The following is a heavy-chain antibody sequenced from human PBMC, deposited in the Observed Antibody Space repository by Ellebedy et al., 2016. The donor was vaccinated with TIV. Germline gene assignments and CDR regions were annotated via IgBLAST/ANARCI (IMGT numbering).Heavy chain of an antibody. D-gene: IGHD3-3*01. CDR1: GGTFSSYA. J-gene: IGHJ6*02. Sequence: SVKVSXKASGGTFSSYAISWERQAPRQGLEWMGGIIPIFGTANYAQKFQGRVTITADESTSTAYMELSSLRSEDTAVYYCARGHASGQYYYYGMDVWGQGTTVTVSS. CDR3: ARGHASGQYYYYGMDV. CDR2: IIPIFGTA. V-gene: IGHV1-69*13.